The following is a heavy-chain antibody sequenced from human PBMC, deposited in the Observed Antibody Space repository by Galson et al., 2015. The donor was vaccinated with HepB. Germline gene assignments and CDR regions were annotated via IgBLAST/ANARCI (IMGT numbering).Heavy chain of an antibody. Sequence: SVKVSCKASGGTFSSYAISWVRQAPGQGLEWMGRIIPILGIANYAQKFQGRVTITADKSTSTAYMELSSLRSEDTAVYYCARDPAYIVGWNPLFDYWGQGTLVTVSS. V-gene: IGHV1-69*04. CDR1: GGTFSSYA. J-gene: IGHJ4*02. D-gene: IGHD1-26*01. CDR3: ARDPAYIVGWNPLFDY. CDR2: IIPILGIA.